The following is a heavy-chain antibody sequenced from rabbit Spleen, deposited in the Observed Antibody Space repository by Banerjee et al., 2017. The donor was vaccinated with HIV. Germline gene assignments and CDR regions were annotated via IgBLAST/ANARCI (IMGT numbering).Heavy chain of an antibody. CDR1: GLDFSSSYY. V-gene: IGHV1S45*01. CDR2: IYAGSSGTT. D-gene: IGHD4-1*01. CDR3: ARDSAGREDFNL. J-gene: IGHJ4*01. Sequence: QEQLVESGGGLVQPGGSLKLSCTASGLDFSSSYYMCWVRQAPGKGLEWIACIYAGSSGTTWYASWAKGRFTISKTSSTTVTLQMTSLTAADTATYFCARDSAGREDFNLWGPGTLVTVS.